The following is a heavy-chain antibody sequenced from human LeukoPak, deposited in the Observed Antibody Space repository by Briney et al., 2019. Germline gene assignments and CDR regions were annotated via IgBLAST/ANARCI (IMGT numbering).Heavy chain of an antibody. CDR1: GGSFSGYY. CDR3: ARAQGFVVVPAAPRNYYYYYMDV. D-gene: IGHD2-2*01. Sequence: SETLSLTCAVYGGSFSGYYWSWIRQPPGKGLEWIGEINHSGSTNYNPSLKSRVTISVDTSKNQFSLKLSSVTAADTAVYYCARAQGFVVVPAAPRNYYYYYMDVWGEGTTVTVSS. V-gene: IGHV4-34*01. CDR2: INHSGST. J-gene: IGHJ6*03.